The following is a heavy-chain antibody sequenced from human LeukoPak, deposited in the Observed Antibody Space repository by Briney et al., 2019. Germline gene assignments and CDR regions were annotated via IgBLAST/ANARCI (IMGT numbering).Heavy chain of an antibody. V-gene: IGHV4-39*01. CDR3: ARYSSGWSYYFDY. CDR1: GGSISSSSYY. CDR2: IYYSGST. D-gene: IGHD6-19*01. Sequence: SETLSLTCTVSGGSISSSSYYWGWIRQPPGKGLEWIGSIYYSGSTYYNPSLKSRVTIPVDTSKNQFSLKLSSVTAADTAVYYCARYSSGWSYYFDYWGQGTLVTVSS. J-gene: IGHJ4*02.